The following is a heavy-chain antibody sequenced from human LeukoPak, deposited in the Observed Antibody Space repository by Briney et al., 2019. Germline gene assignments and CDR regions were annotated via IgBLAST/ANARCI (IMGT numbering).Heavy chain of an antibody. CDR3: AKDSGYSSGWYWFDY. D-gene: IGHD6-19*01. V-gene: IGHV3-23*01. CDR1: GFTFSSYA. J-gene: IGHJ4*02. Sequence: GGSLRLSCAASGFTFSSYAMSWVRQAPGKGLEWVSAISGSGGSTYYADSVKGRFTISRDNSKNALYLQMSSLRAEDTAVYYCAKDSGYSSGWYWFDYWGQGTLVTVSS. CDR2: ISGSGGST.